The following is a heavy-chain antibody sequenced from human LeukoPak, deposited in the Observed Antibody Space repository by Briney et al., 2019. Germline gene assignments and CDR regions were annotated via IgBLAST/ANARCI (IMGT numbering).Heavy chain of an antibody. D-gene: IGHD4-17*01. V-gene: IGHV3-53*01. J-gene: IGHJ4*02. CDR3: ARYYGEYVSYYFDY. CDR2: IYSGGST. CDR1: GFTVSSNY. Sequence: GGSLRLSCAASGFTVSSNYMSWVRQAPGKGLEWVSFIYSGGSTYYADSVKGRFTISRDNSKNTLYLQMNSLRAEDTAVYYCARYYGEYVSYYFDYWGQGTLVTVSS.